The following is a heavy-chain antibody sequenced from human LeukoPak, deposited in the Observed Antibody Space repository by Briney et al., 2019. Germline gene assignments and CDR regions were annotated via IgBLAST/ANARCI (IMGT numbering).Heavy chain of an antibody. Sequence: GASVNLSCKASAGTFSSHTNSWVRQAPGQGPELMGGIIPYFGTVQYAQKFQGRLTITADDSMTTAHMELSSLRSEDTAVYYCARDEPGRSSDDYSYYCYMEVWGKGTTATVSS. CDR1: AGTFSSHT. V-gene: IGHV1-69*13. CDR2: IIPYFGTV. D-gene: IGHD1-26*01. J-gene: IGHJ6*03. CDR3: ARDEPGRSSDDYSYYCYMEV.